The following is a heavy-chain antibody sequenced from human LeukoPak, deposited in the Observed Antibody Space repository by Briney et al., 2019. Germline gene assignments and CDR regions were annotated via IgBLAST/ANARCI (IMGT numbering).Heavy chain of an antibody. CDR2: INHSGDT. Sequence: SETLSLTCDVYGGSFTDFYWSWIRQPPGKGLEWIGQINHSGDTNYNSSLKRRLAMSVDTSESQFSMKLTSVTAADMAIYYCARESWGRLTRSGGESDEAADYRHFFDHWGQGILVTVSS. V-gene: IGHV4-34*01. CDR3: ARESWGRLTRSGGESDEAADYRHFFDH. CDR1: GGSFTDFY. J-gene: IGHJ5*02. D-gene: IGHD3-10*01.